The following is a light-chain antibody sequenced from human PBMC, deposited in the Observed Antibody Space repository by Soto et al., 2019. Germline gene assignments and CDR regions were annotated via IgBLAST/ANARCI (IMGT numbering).Light chain of an antibody. V-gene: IGKV3-15*01. J-gene: IGKJ5*01. CDR1: QSVSSN. Sequence: EIVMTQSPATLSVSPGERATLSCGASQSVSSNLAWYQQKPGQAPRLLIYGTSTRATDIPDRFSGSGSGTHFTLTINSLQSEDFATYYCQQYNKWPPITFGQGTRLEIK. CDR3: QQYNKWPPIT. CDR2: GTS.